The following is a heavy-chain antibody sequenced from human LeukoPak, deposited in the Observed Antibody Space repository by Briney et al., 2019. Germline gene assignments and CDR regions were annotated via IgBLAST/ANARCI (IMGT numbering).Heavy chain of an antibody. Sequence: SETLSLTCTVSGGSISSYYWSWIRQSPGKGLEWIGYISYNGMTNYNPSLKSRVSISLDTSKNHFSLNLSSVTAADTAVYYCARNDYGDYGESFDYWGQGTLVTVSS. CDR2: ISYNGMT. V-gene: IGHV4-59*08. J-gene: IGHJ4*02. D-gene: IGHD4-17*01. CDR1: GGSISSYY. CDR3: ARNDYGDYGESFDY.